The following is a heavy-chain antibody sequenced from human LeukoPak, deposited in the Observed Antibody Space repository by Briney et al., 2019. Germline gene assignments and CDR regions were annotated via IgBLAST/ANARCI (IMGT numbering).Heavy chain of an antibody. CDR1: GYTFTGYY. CDR2: INPNSGGT. CDR3: ARGTGYSSPFDY. Sequence: ASVKVSCKASGYTFTGYYMHWVRQVPGQGLEWMGWINPNSGGTNYAQKFQGRVTMTRDTSISTAYMELSRLRSDDTAVYYCARGTGYSSPFDYWGQGTLVTVSS. J-gene: IGHJ4*02. D-gene: IGHD6-13*01. V-gene: IGHV1-2*02.